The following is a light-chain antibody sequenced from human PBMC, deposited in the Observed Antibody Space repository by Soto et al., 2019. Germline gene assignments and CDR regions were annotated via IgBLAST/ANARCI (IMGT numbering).Light chain of an antibody. J-gene: IGLJ1*01. CDR3: QSYDSSTLYV. CDR1: SGSIASNY. V-gene: IGLV6-57*04. CDR2: EDN. Sequence: NFMLTQPHSVSESAGKTVTISCTRSSGSIASNYVQWYQQRPGSAPTTVIYEDNQRPSGVPDRFSGSIDSSSNSASLTISGLKTEDEADYYCQSYDSSTLYVFGTGTKVTVL.